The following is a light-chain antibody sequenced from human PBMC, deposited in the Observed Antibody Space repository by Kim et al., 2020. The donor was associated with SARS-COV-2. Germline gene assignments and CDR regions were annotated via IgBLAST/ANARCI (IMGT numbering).Light chain of an antibody. V-gene: IGKV1-5*03. Sequence: DIQMTQSPSTLSASVGDRVIITCRASQSISTWVAWYQHKAGKAPKLLIYKASNLENGVPSRLSGSGSGTEFTLTISSLQPDDFATYYCQYYSSYSGAFGQGTKLEI. CDR1: QSISTW. CDR2: KAS. J-gene: IGKJ2*01. CDR3: QYYSSYSGA.